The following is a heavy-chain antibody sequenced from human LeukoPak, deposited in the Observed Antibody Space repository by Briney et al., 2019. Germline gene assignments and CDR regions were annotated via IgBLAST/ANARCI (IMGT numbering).Heavy chain of an antibody. CDR1: GFTVSTYW. V-gene: IGHV3-7*01. CDR3: ANGDGFDY. CDR2: IKQDGSEK. J-gene: IGHJ4*02. Sequence: GGSLRLSCATSGFTVSTYWMSWVRQAPGKGLEWVANIKQDGSEKYYVDSVKGRFTISRDNAKNSLYLQMNSLRAEDTAVYYCANGDGFDYWGQGTLVTVSS. D-gene: IGHD5-24*01.